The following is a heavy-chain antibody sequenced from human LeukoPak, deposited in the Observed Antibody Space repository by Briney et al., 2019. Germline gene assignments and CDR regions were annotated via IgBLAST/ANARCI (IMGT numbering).Heavy chain of an antibody. CDR2: TSYDGTNK. V-gene: IGHV3-30-3*01. J-gene: IGHJ4*02. Sequence: GRSLRLSCVASGFTFRSYAMHWVRQATGMGLEWVAVTSYDGTNKHYADSVKGRFTISRDNSKNTLYLQINSLRDDDTAVYYCARAPGYSYSFDYWGQGTLVTVSS. CDR1: GFTFRSYA. D-gene: IGHD5-18*01. CDR3: ARAPGYSYSFDY.